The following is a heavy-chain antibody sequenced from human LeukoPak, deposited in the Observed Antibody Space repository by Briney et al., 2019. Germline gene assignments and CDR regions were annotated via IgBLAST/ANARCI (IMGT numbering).Heavy chain of an antibody. CDR1: GFTFSSYG. J-gene: IGHJ4*02. CDR2: IRNDGTNK. CDR3: AKPVEPYYYDSSGYYEIDY. V-gene: IGHV3-30*02. D-gene: IGHD3-22*01. Sequence: GGSLRLSCAASGFTFSSYGMHWVRQAPGKGLEWVAFIRNDGTNKYYGDSVKGRFTISRDNSKNTVYLQMNSLRAEDTAVYYCAKPVEPYYYDSSGYYEIDYWGQGTLVTVSS.